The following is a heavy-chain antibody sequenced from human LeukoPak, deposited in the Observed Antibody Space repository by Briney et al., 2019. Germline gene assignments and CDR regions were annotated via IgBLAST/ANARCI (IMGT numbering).Heavy chain of an antibody. CDR1: GGSISSSSYY. D-gene: IGHD3-22*01. CDR2: IYYSGRT. J-gene: IGHJ4*02. CDR3: ARFTRYDGGGYYLDY. V-gene: IGHV4-39*01. Sequence: SETLSLTCTVSGGSISSSSYYWGWIRQPPGKGLEWIGNIYYSGRTYYNPSLKSRVTISVDTSKNQFSLNLSSVTAADTALYYCARFTRYDGGGYYLDYWGQGTLVTVSS.